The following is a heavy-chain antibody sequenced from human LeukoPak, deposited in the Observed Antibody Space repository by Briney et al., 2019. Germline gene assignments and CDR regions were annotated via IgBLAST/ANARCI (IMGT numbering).Heavy chain of an antibody. V-gene: IGHV3-30*02. J-gene: IGHJ4*02. Sequence: PGGSLRLSCAASGFSFSSYGMHWVRQAPGKGLEWVAFIRYDGSNKYYADSVKGRFTISRDNSKNTLYLQMNSLRAEDTAVYYCAKDQRIIYYYDSSGYPIDYWGQGTLVTVSS. CDR3: AKDQRIIYYYDSSGYPIDY. D-gene: IGHD3-22*01. CDR2: IRYDGSNK. CDR1: GFSFSSYG.